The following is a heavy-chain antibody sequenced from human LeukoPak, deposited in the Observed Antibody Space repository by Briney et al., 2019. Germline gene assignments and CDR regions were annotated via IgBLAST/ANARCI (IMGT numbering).Heavy chain of an antibody. CDR2: ISTYNGNT. CDR1: GYTFDIFG. CDR3: AREKGRVYFDY. Sequence: ASVKVSCKTSGYTFDIFGISWVRQAPGQGLEWLGWISTYNGNTNYTQNLQGRITVTADASSTTVYMELRSLTYEDTAVYYCAREKGRVYFDYWGQGTLVTVSP. D-gene: IGHD3-10*01. V-gene: IGHV1-18*01. J-gene: IGHJ4*02.